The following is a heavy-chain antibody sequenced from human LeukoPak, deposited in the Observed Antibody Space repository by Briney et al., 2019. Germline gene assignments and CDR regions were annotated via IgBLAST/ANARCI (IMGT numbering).Heavy chain of an antibody. Sequence: SQTLSLTCTVSGGSISSGSYNWSWIRQPAGKGLEWIGRIYTSGSTNYNPSLKSRVTISVDTSKNQFSLKLSSVTAADTAVYYCARDSNCSGGSCRFDYWGQGTLVTVSS. CDR1: GGSISSGSYN. J-gene: IGHJ4*02. CDR2: IYTSGST. D-gene: IGHD2-15*01. CDR3: ARDSNCSGGSCRFDY. V-gene: IGHV4-61*02.